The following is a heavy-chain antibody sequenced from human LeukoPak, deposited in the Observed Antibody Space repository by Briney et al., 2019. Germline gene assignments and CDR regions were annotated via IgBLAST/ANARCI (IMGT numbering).Heavy chain of an antibody. CDR1: GYTFTGYY. J-gene: IGHJ4*02. D-gene: IGHD6-19*01. CDR3: ARGGAYSSGWYMRDY. CDR2: INPNSGGT. V-gene: IGHV1-2*02. Sequence: ASVKVSCKASGYTFTGYYMHWVRQAPGQGLEWMGWINPNSGGTNYAQKFQGRVTMTRDTSISTAYMELSRLRSDDTAVYYRARGGAYSSGWYMRDYWGQGTLVTVSS.